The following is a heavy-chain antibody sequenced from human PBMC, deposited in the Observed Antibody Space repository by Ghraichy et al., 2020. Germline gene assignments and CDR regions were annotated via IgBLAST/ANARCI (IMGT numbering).Heavy chain of an antibody. D-gene: IGHD1-26*01. CDR3: AADSNGSYSARYYYYGMDV. CDR1: GFTFTSSA. V-gene: IGHV1-58*02. Sequence: SVKVSCKASGFTFTSSAMQWVRQARGQRLEWIGWIVVGSGNTNYAQKFQERVTITRDMSTSTAYMELSSLRSEDTAVYYCAADSNGSYSARYYYYGMDVWGQGTTVTVSS. CDR2: IVVGSGNT. J-gene: IGHJ6*02.